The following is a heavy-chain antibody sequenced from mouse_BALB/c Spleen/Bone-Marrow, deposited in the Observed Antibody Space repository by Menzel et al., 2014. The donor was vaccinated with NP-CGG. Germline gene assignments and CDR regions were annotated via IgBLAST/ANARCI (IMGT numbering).Heavy chain of an antibody. CDR3: ARHRYYFDY. Sequence: EVKLMESGGGLVKPGGSLKLSCAAYGFAFSSYDMSWVRQTPEKRLEWVAYISSGGGSTYYPDTVKGRFTISRDNAKNTLYLQMSSLKSEDTAMYYCARHRYYFDYWGQGTPLTVSS. CDR2: ISSGGGST. CDR1: GFAFSSYD. V-gene: IGHV5-12-1*01. J-gene: IGHJ2*01.